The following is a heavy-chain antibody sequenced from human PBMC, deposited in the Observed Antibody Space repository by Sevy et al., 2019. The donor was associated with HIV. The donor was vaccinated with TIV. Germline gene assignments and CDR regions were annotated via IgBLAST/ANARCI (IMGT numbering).Heavy chain of an antibody. D-gene: IGHD6-19*01. CDR3: ARSAVAGIEAWFDP. CDR2: ILYDGSNK. V-gene: IGHV3-30-3*01. J-gene: IGHJ5*02. Sequence: GGSLRLSCVGSGFTFSRHAMHWVRQAPGKGLEWVAVILYDGSNKYYADSVKGRFTISRDNSMNTLDIEMNSLRPEDTAVYYCARSAVAGIEAWFDPWGLGTLVTVSS. CDR1: GFTFSRHA.